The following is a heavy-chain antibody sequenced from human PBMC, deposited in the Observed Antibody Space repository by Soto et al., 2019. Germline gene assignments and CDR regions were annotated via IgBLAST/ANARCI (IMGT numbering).Heavy chain of an antibody. Sequence: SETLSLTCSVSGGSISSSSYFWGWIRQPPGKGLEWIGYMYHSGSTYYNPSLQSRVTMTTDTSTSTAYMELRSLRSDDTAVYYCAREGPPTLNWGQGTLVTVSS. J-gene: IGHJ4*02. CDR3: AREGPPTLN. V-gene: IGHV4-39*02. CDR1: GGSISSSSYF. CDR2: MYHSGST.